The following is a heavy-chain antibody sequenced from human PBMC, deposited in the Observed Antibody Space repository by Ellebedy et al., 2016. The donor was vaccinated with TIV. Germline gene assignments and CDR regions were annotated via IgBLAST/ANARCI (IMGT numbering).Heavy chain of an antibody. D-gene: IGHD3-10*01. V-gene: IGHV4-39*01. CDR3: ARWFGELIYVRWFDP. CDR1: GDSISRSSYY. Sequence: SETLSLTCTVSGDSISRSSYYWGWIRQSPQTGLEWIGSIYYTGSTFYNPSLKSRVTISVDTSKSQFSLRLTSVTAADTAVYYCARWFGELIYVRWFDPWGQGTLVTVSS. J-gene: IGHJ5*02. CDR2: IYYTGST.